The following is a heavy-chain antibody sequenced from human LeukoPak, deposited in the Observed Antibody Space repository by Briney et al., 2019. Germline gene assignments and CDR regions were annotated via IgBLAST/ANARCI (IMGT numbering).Heavy chain of an antibody. D-gene: IGHD3-3*01. V-gene: IGHV3-21*01. CDR3: ARDDFWSGYPLSFDY. CDR1: GFTFSSYS. CDR2: ITRSSSHI. J-gene: IGHJ4*02. Sequence: GGSLRLSCAASGFTFSSYSMNWVRQAPGKGLEWVSAITRSSSHIYYADSAKGRFTISRDNAKNSLYLQMNSLRAEDTAVYDCARDDFWSGYPLSFDYWGEGTLGTASS.